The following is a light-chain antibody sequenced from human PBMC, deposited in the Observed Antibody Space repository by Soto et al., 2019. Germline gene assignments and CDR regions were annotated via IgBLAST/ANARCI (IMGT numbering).Light chain of an antibody. CDR3: QTWDTGARVV. CDR1: SGHSSYA. V-gene: IGLV4-69*01. J-gene: IGLJ2*01. Sequence: QLVLTKSPSASASLGASVKLTCTLSSGHSSYAIGWHQQQPEKGPRYLMKLSSDGSHSKGDGIPDRFSGSSSGAERYLTISSLQSEDEADYYCQTWDTGARVVFGGGTKLTVL. CDR2: LSSDGSH.